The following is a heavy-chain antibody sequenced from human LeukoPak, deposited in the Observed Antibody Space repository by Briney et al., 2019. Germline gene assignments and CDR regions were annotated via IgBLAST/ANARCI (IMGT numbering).Heavy chain of an antibody. V-gene: IGHV1-2*02. CDR2: INPNSGGT. CDR3: ARGTYYYYYMDV. Sequence: ASVKVSCKASGYTFTGYYMHWVRQAPGQGLEWMGWINPNSGGTNYAQKFQGRVTMTRDTSISTAYMELSGLRSDDTAVYYCARGTYYYYYMDVWGKGTTVTVSS. CDR1: GYTFTGYY. J-gene: IGHJ6*03.